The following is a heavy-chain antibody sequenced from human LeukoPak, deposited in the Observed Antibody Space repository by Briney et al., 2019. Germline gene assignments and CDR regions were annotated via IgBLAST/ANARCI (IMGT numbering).Heavy chain of an antibody. V-gene: IGHV3-30*18. Sequence: PGRSLRLSCAASGFTFSSYGMHWVRQAPGKGLEWVAIISYDGSNKYYADSVKGRFTISRDNSKNTLYLQMNGLRAEDTAVYYCAKTPHYWGQGTLVTVSS. CDR2: ISYDGSNK. CDR1: GFTFSSYG. J-gene: IGHJ4*02. CDR3: AKTPHY.